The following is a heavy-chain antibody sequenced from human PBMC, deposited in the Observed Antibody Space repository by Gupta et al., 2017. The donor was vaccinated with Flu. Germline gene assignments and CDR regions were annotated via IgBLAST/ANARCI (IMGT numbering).Heavy chain of an antibody. CDR3: AHPRTHLPMPLY. Sequence: VNWIRQPPGKALEWLALIYWDDDKRYRPSLKSRLTITKDTSKNQVVLTMTNMDPVDTATYYCAHPRTHLPMPLYWGPGTLVNVSS. CDR2: IYWDDDK. D-gene: IGHD2-2*01. V-gene: IGHV2-5*08. J-gene: IGHJ4*02.